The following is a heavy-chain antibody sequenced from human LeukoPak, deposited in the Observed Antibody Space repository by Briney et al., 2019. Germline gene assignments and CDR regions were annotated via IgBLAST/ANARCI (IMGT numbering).Heavy chain of an antibody. CDR1: GGSISSSSYY. V-gene: IGHV4-39*01. Sequence: SETLSLTCTVSGGSISSSSYYWGWIRQPPGKGLEWIGSIYYSGSTYYNPSLKSRVTISVDTSKNQFSLKLSSVPAADTAVYYCARRGMFDYWGQGTLVTVSS. D-gene: IGHD2-15*01. CDR2: IYYSGST. CDR3: ARRGMFDY. J-gene: IGHJ4*02.